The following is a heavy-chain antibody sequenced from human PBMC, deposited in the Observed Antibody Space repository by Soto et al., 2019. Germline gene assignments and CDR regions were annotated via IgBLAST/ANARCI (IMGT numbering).Heavy chain of an antibody. J-gene: IGHJ4*02. CDR3: TLRDY. CDR1: GFTFTNAW. V-gene: IGHV3-15*07. Sequence: EVQLVESGGALVKPGGSLRLSCVGSGFTFTNAWMTWVRQAPGKGLEWVGRIKSKTDGGTIDYAAPVKDRFIISRDDSKNMVYLEMTSMKTEDTAVYFCTLRDYWGQGTLVTVAS. CDR2: IKSKTDGGTI. D-gene: IGHD5-12*01.